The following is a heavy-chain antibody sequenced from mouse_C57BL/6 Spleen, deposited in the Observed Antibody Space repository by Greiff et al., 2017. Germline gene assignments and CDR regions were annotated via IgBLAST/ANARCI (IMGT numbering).Heavy chain of an antibody. Sequence: EVMLVESGGGLVQPGGSLKLSCAASGFTFSDYGMAWVRQAPRKGPEWVAFISNLAYSIYYADTVTGRFTISRENAKNTLYLEMSSLRSEDTAMYYCAREGTFYGSSYEGYFDVWGTGTTVTVSS. CDR3: AREGTFYGSSYEGYFDV. CDR1: GFTFSDYG. J-gene: IGHJ1*03. V-gene: IGHV5-15*04. CDR2: ISNLAYSI. D-gene: IGHD1-1*01.